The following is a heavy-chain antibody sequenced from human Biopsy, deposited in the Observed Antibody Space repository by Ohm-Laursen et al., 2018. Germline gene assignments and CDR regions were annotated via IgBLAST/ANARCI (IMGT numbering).Heavy chain of an antibody. Sequence: GTLSLTCTVSGDSIRNYYWSWIRQAAGKGLEWIGRIYPGGGTIYNPSLKSRFTMSVDTSKNHFSLNLNSVTAADTAVYYCAGIVLGPTNDAFDIWGRGTMVTVSS. CDR3: AGIVLGPTNDAFDI. D-gene: IGHD1-26*01. J-gene: IGHJ3*02. CDR1: GDSIRNYY. V-gene: IGHV4-4*07. CDR2: IYPGGGT.